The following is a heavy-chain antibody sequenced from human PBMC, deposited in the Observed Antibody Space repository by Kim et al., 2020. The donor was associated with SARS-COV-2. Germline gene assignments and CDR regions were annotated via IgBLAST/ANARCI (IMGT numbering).Heavy chain of an antibody. CDR3: ASGGGGIITMVRGAYYYGMDV. CDR1: GFTVSSNY. V-gene: IGHV3-53*01. J-gene: IGHJ6*02. D-gene: IGHD3-10*01. CDR2: IYSGGST. Sequence: GGSLRLSCAASGFTVSSNYMSWVRQAPGKGLEWVSVIYSGGSTYYADSVKGRFTISRDNSKNTLYLQMNSLRAEDTAVYYCASGGGGIITMVRGAYYYGMDVWGQGTTVTVSS.